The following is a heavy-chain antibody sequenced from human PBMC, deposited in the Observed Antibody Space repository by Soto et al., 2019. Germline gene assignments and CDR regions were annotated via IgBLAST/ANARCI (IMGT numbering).Heavy chain of an antibody. J-gene: IGHJ4*02. CDR1: GYTLTELS. Sequence: QVQLVQSGAEVKKPGASVKVSCKVSGYTLTELSMHWVRQAPGNGHEGRGGFYPEDGETIYAQKFQGRVTMTEDTSTDTAYMELSSLRSEDTAVYYCATLKVGATLRYYFDYWGQGTLVTVSS. D-gene: IGHD1-26*01. CDR2: FYPEDGET. V-gene: IGHV1-24*01. CDR3: ATLKVGATLRYYFDY.